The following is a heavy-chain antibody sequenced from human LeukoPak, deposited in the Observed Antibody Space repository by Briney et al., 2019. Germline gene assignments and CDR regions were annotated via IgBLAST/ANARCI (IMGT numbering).Heavy chain of an antibody. V-gene: IGHV3-23*01. CDR1: VFTFGSGA. J-gene: IGHJ4*02. D-gene: IGHD5-18*01. CDR2: IFGGGGSP. Sequence: GGSLRLSCEPSVFTFGSGAMYWVRQAPGKGLEWVAGIFGGGGSPHYADSVKGRFTISRDNPRNTVYLQINSLRDDDTAVYYCGKTTVGYSSGQKPAWPVDFWGQGTVVTVSS. CDR3: GKTTVGYSSGQKPAWPVDF.